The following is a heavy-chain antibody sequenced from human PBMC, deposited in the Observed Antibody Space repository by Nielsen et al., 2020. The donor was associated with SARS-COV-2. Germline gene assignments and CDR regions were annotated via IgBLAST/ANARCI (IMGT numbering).Heavy chain of an antibody. J-gene: IGHJ4*02. D-gene: IGHD3-22*01. V-gene: IGHV3-11*04. CDR1: GFAFSDYY. CDR2: ISSSGSTI. Sequence: GESLKISCAASGFAFSDYYMSWIRQAPGKGLEWVSYISSSGSTIYYADSVKGRFTISRDNAKNSLYLQMNSLRAEDTAVYYCARLGYYYDSSGYYHGYWGQGTLVTVSS. CDR3: ARLGYYYDSSGYYHGY.